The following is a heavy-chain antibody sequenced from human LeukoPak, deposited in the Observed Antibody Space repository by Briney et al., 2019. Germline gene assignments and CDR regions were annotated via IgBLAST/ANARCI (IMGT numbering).Heavy chain of an antibody. D-gene: IGHD1-7*01. J-gene: IGHJ4*02. CDR3: ARDLTSSWKYGEIDF. CDR2: ISAYSGNT. V-gene: IGHV1-18*01. CDR1: GYTFTSYG. Sequence: ASVKVSCKPSGYTFTSYGISWVRQAPAQGLEWMGWISAYSGNTDYAQRLQGRITMTTDTPTSTAYMELRSLRSDDTAVYYCARDLTSSWKYGEIDFWGQGTRVSVSS.